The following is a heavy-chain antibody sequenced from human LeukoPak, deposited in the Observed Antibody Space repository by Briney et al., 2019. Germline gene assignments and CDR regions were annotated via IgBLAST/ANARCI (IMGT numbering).Heavy chain of an antibody. CDR1: GGSISSGSYY. V-gene: IGHV4-61*02. CDR2: IYTSGST. Sequence: PSETLSLTCTVSGGSISSGSYYWSWIRQPAGKGLEWIGRIYTSGSTNYNPSLKSRVTISVDTSKNQFSLKLSSVTAADTAVYYCAREILRYFDWLPLIAFDIWGQGTMVTVSS. D-gene: IGHD3-9*01. J-gene: IGHJ3*02. CDR3: AREILRYFDWLPLIAFDI.